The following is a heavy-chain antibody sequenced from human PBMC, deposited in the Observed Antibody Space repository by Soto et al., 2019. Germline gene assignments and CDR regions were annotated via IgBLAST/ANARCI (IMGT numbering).Heavy chain of an antibody. V-gene: IGHV1-69*01. Sequence: QVQLVQSGAEVKKPGSSVKLSCKTSGGTFRNYAINWVRQAPGQGLEWMGESIPVFGIANYAQTFQGRFTITADESTSTAYMELSSLRSEDTAVYYCAIPLPKQQLVRGAFDHWGQGTLVTVAS. J-gene: IGHJ4*02. CDR3: AIPLPKQQLVRGAFDH. CDR2: SIPVFGIA. CDR1: GGTFRNYA. D-gene: IGHD6-13*01.